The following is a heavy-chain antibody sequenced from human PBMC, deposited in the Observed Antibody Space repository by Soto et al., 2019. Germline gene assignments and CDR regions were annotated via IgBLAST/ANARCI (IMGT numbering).Heavy chain of an antibody. J-gene: IGHJ6*02. CDR3: ARDIESVTAKPFLYYYAMDV. CDR1: GFTFSNYG. V-gene: IGHV1-18*01. D-gene: IGHD3-16*01. CDR2: VSANNGHT. Sequence: ASVEVSCKASGFTFSNYGLNWARQAPGQGLEWMGWVSANNGHTNYAQNLQGRVSMTTDTSTSTAYMELRGLRFDDTAVYYCARDIESVTAKPFLYYYAMDVWGQGTTVTFSS.